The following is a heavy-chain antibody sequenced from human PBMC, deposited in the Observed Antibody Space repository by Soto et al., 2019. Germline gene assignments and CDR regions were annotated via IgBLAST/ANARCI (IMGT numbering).Heavy chain of an antibody. CDR2: IPQEGSDG. J-gene: IGHJ6*02. V-gene: IGHV3-7*03. Sequence: GESLKISCEVSGFTLSMYSMTWVRQAPGKGLEWVAKIPQEGSDGHYVDSVKGRFTISRDNAKNSVYLQMNSLRAEDTAVYYCARDQLILPAHDFFYGSDVWGQGAKVTVSS. D-gene: IGHD2-21*02. CDR1: GFTLSMYS. CDR3: ARDQLILPAHDFFYGSDV.